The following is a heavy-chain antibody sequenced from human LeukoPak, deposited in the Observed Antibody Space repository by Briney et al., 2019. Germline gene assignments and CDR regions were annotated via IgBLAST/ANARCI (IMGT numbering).Heavy chain of an antibody. Sequence: SETLSLTCTVSGGSISSGDYYWSWIRQPPGKGLEWIGYIYYSGSTYYNPSLKSRVTISVDTSKNQFSLKLSSVTAADTAVYYCARGSRYYDILTGYSQRGYFDYWGQGTLVTVSS. V-gene: IGHV4-30-4*01. CDR2: IYYSGST. D-gene: IGHD3-9*01. CDR1: GGSISSGDYY. CDR3: ARGSRYYDILTGYSQRGYFDY. J-gene: IGHJ4*02.